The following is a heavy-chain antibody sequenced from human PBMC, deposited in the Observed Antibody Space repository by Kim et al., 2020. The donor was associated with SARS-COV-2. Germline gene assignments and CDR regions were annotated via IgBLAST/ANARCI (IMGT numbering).Heavy chain of an antibody. CDR1: GGSISSSSYY. J-gene: IGHJ4*02. D-gene: IGHD7-27*01. CDR2: IYYSGST. CDR3: ASHSTGDRPIDY. Sequence: SETLSLTCTVSGGSISSSSYYWGWIRQPPGKGLEWTGSIYYSGSTYYNPSLKSRVTISVDTSKNQFSLKLSSVTAAATAVYYCASHSTGDRPIDYWGQGTLVTVSS. V-gene: IGHV4-39*01.